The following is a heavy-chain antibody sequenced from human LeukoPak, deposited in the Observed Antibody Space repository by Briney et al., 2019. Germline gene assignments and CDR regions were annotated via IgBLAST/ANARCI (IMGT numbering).Heavy chain of an antibody. J-gene: IGHJ6*02. Sequence: ASVKVSCKVSGYTLTELSMHWVRQAPGKGLEWMGGFDPEDGETIYAQKFQGRVTMTEDTSTDAAYMELSSLRSEDTAVYYCATDSGTGYYYYYGMDVWGQGTTVTVSS. D-gene: IGHD1-7*01. CDR2: FDPEDGET. V-gene: IGHV1-24*01. CDR1: GYTLTELS. CDR3: ATDSGTGYYYYYGMDV.